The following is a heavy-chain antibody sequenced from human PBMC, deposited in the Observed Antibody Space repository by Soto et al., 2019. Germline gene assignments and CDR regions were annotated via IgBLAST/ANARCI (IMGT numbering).Heavy chain of an antibody. CDR3: ARVTGVLRYFDWSPGAFDI. CDR2: IKQDGSEK. V-gene: IGHV3-7*01. CDR1: GFTFSSYW. D-gene: IGHD3-9*01. J-gene: IGHJ3*02. Sequence: GSLRLSCAASGFTFSSYWMSWVRQAPGKGLEWVANIKQDGSEKYYVDSVKGRFTISRDNAKNSLYLQMNSLRAEDTAVYYCARVTGVLRYFDWSPGAFDIWGQGTMVTVSS.